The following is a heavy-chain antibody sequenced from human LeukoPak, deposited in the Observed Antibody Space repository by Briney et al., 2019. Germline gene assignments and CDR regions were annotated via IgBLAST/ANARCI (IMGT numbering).Heavy chain of an antibody. CDR3: ARDWSDLTTNPPDY. J-gene: IGHJ4*02. V-gene: IGHV3-7*01. CDR2: MKGDGSDR. Sequence: GGSLRLSCAASGFTFSYHWMTWVRQAPGKGLEWVANMKGDGSDRYYLDSVEGRFTISRDNTKNSLYLQMNSLRVEDTAVYYCARDWSDLTTNPPDYWGQGTLVTVSS. D-gene: IGHD1-26*01. CDR1: GFTFSYHW.